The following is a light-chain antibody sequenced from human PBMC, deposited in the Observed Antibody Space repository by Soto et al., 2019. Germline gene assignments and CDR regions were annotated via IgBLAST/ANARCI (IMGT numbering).Light chain of an antibody. Sequence: QSALTQPASVSGSPGQSITISCAGASSDVGGYNYVSWYQQHPGKGPKLMIYDVNNRPLGVSDRFSGSKSGNTASLTISGLPAEDEADYYCSSYTSSITYVFGTGTKLTVL. CDR1: SSDVGGYNY. CDR2: DVN. J-gene: IGLJ1*01. V-gene: IGLV2-14*03. CDR3: SSYTSSITYV.